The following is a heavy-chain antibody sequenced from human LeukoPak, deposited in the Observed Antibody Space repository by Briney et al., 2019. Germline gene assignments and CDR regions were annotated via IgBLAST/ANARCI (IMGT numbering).Heavy chain of an antibody. D-gene: IGHD5-18*01. CDR2: IYYSGST. Sequence: SETLSLTCTVSGGSISSSSYYWGWIRLPTGKGLEWIGSIYYSGSTYYNPSLKSRVTISVDTSKNQFSLKLSSVTAADTAVYYCAVGYSYGTPYDYWGQGTLVTVSS. J-gene: IGHJ4*02. V-gene: IGHV4-39*01. CDR3: AVGYSYGTPYDY. CDR1: GGSISSSSYY.